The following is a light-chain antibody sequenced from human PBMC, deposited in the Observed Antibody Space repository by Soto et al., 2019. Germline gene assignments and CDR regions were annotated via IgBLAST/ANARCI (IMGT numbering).Light chain of an antibody. CDR3: VLYLGSGFWV. J-gene: IGLJ3*02. Sequence: QSVVTQEPSFSVSPGGTVTLTCGLSSGSVSISYYPSWYQQTPGQAPRTLIYSTNTRFSGVPHRFSGSILGNKAALTITGAQADDESDYYCVLYLGSGFWVFGGGTKLTVL. CDR2: STN. CDR1: SGSVSISYY. V-gene: IGLV8-61*01.